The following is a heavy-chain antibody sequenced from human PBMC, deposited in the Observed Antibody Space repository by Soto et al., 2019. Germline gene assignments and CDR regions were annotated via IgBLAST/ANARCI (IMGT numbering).Heavy chain of an antibody. Sequence: QVQLVQSGAEVKKPGASVKVSCKASGYTFTSYGISWVRQAPGQALEWMGWISAYNANTNNAQKLQGRGTMTTDTSPSRAYMGRRSLRSDVTVVYYCARALGRLGYCSGGSCYADYWGQGTLVTVSS. CDR1: GYTFTSYG. CDR3: ARALGRLGYCSGGSCYADY. D-gene: IGHD2-15*01. J-gene: IGHJ4*02. CDR2: ISAYNANT. V-gene: IGHV1-18*01.